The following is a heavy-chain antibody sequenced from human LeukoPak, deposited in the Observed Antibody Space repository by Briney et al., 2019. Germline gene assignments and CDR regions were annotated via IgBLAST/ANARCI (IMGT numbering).Heavy chain of an antibody. CDR2: ISAYNGNT. CDR3: AREERLQSKSGWFDP. V-gene: IGHV1-18*01. CDR1: VYTFTSYG. D-gene: IGHD5-24*01. Sequence: SVNVSCKASVYTFTSYGMSWVRQAPGQGLDGMGLISAYNGNTNYAQKLQGRVTMPTDTSTSTAYMELRRLRSDDTAVYYCAREERLQSKSGWFDPWGQGTLVTVSS. J-gene: IGHJ5*02.